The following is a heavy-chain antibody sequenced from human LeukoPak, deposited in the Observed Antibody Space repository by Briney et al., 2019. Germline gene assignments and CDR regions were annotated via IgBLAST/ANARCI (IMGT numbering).Heavy chain of an antibody. CDR1: GFTFSSYA. CDR3: AKVLKYYYDGMDV. D-gene: IGHD2/OR15-2a*01. Sequence: GGSLRLSCAASGFTFSSYAMSWVRQAPGKGLEWVSAISGSNNNTYYADSVKGRFTISRDNSKNTLYLQMNSLRAEDTAIYYCAKVLKYYYDGMDVWGQGTTVTVSS. V-gene: IGHV3-23*01. J-gene: IGHJ6*02. CDR2: ISGSNNNT.